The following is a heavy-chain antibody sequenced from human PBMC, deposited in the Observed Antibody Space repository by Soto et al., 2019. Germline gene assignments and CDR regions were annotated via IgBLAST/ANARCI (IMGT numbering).Heavy chain of an antibody. J-gene: IGHJ4*02. D-gene: IGHD1-7*01. CDR3: AKNQERELPRVIDF. V-gene: IGHV3-23*01. CDR1: GLTFSNYA. Sequence: EVRLLESGGGLVKPGGSLRLSCSTSGLTFSNYAMSWVRQAPGWGLEWVSSMSGSSSTTYYADCVRGRFTISRDRSKKTLYLQMSSLRAEDTALYYCAKNQERELPRVIDFWGQGTLVTVSS. CDR2: MSGSSSTT.